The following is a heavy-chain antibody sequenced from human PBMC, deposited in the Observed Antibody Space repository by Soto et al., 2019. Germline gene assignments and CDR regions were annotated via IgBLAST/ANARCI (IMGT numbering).Heavy chain of an antibody. D-gene: IGHD3-22*01. Sequence: GESLKISCKASGYEFPSYWIGWVRQMPGKGLEWMGIIFPADSDTRYSPSFYGHVSISADNSIGTAYLQWSSLRASDTAIYYCARRDSSGYDPDAFDIWGQGTLVTVSS. V-gene: IGHV5-51*01. CDR2: IFPADSDT. CDR3: ARRDSSGYDPDAFDI. J-gene: IGHJ3*02. CDR1: GYEFPSYW.